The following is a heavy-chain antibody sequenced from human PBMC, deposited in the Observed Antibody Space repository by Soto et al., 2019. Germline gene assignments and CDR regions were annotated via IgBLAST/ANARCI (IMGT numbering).Heavy chain of an antibody. Sequence: GGSLRLSCAASGFTFSSYSMNWVRQAPGKGLEWVSSISSSSSYIYYADSVKGRFTISRDNAKNSLYLQMNSLRAEDTAVYYCARVYQFYDFWSGRQAYYGMDVWGQGTTVTVSS. J-gene: IGHJ6*02. V-gene: IGHV3-21*01. D-gene: IGHD3-3*01. CDR3: ARVYQFYDFWSGRQAYYGMDV. CDR2: ISSSSSYI. CDR1: GFTFSSYS.